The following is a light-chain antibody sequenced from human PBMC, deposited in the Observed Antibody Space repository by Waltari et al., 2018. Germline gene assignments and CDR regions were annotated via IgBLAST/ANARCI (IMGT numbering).Light chain of an antibody. CDR2: SAS. CDR1: QGISSY. CDR3: QQLNSYPLT. J-gene: IGKJ4*01. Sequence: DIQLTQSPSFLSSSVGDRLTITCRASQGISSYLALYQVRPGKAPKLLIYSASTLQSGVPSRFSGSGSGTDFTLTISSLQPEDFATYYCQQLNSYPLTFGGGTKLEIK. V-gene: IGKV1-9*01.